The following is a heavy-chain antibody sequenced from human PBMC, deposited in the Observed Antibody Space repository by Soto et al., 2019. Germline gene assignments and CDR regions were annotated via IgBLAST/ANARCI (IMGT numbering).Heavy chain of an antibody. CDR3: ARARRGVIHRGHNWFDP. J-gene: IGHJ5*02. CDR1: GGSIDTGGYS. V-gene: IGHV4-30-2*01. CDR2: IYHSGST. Sequence: SETLSLTSTVSGGSIDTGGYSWSWIRQPPGKGLEWIGYIYHSGSTYYNPSLKSRVTISVDRSKNQFSLKLSSVTAADTAVYYCARARRGVIHRGHNWFDPWGHGTLVTVS. D-gene: IGHD3-10*01.